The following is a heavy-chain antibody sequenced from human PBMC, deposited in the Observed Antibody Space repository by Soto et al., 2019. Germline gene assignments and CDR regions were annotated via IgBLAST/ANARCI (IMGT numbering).Heavy chain of an antibody. CDR1: GDSASSNTAS. Sequence: PSQTLSLTCAISGDSASSNTASLNWIRRAPARGLEWLGRTYFRSKWHNDYAVSVKSRIIINPNTSNNQFSLQLNSMTPEDTAVYFCAKGDNLGPKTGYAFDPWGQGIMVTVSS. CDR3: AKGDNLGPKTGYAFDP. V-gene: IGHV6-1*01. D-gene: IGHD5-12*01. J-gene: IGHJ5*02. CDR2: TYFRSKWHN.